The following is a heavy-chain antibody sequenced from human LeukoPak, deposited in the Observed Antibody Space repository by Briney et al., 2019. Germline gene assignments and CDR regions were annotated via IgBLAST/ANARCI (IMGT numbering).Heavy chain of an antibody. CDR2: ISGSGGST. J-gene: IGHJ6*02. D-gene: IGHD4-17*01. CDR3: AKAKAVTRAPYYYYGMDV. CDR1: GFTFSSYA. V-gene: IGHV3-23*01. Sequence: GGSLRLSCAASGFTFSSYAMSWVRQAPGKGLEWVSAISGSGGSTYYADSVKGRFTISRDNSKSTLYLQMNSLRAEDTAVYYCAKAKAVTRAPYYYYGMDVWGQGTTVTVSS.